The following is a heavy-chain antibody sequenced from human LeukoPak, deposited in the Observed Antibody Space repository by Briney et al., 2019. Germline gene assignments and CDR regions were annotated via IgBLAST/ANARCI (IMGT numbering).Heavy chain of an antibody. CDR1: GFTFNNYA. CDR2: MSDSAGNT. J-gene: IGHJ4*02. D-gene: IGHD5-18*01. V-gene: IGHV3-23*01. CDR3: AKGLIRAYTSGYDF. Sequence: GGSLRLSCAASGFTFNNYAMSWVRQAPGKGLEWVSSMSDSAGNTYYADSVMGRFTVSRDNSKNTLYLQMNILRADDTAVYYCAKGLIRAYTSGYDFWGQGALVTVSS.